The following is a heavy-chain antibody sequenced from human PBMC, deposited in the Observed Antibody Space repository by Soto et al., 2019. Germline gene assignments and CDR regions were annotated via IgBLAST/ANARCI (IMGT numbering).Heavy chain of an antibody. CDR3: AKTIMRGSRYWYFDL. J-gene: IGHJ2*01. D-gene: IGHD5-12*01. V-gene: IGHV3-23*01. CDR1: GFTFSSYA. CDR2: ISASGSSP. Sequence: DVQLLGSGGDLVQPRGSLRLSCAASGFTFSSYAMTWVRQTPGKGLEWVSGISASGSSPYYADSVKGRFTISRDNSQSTLYLQMNSLRAEDTAVYYCAKTIMRGSRYWYFDLWGRGTLVTVSS.